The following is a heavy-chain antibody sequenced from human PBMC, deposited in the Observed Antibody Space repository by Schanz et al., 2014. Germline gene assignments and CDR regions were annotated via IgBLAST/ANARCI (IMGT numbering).Heavy chain of an antibody. CDR1: GFTFSSYG. CDR3: ARDRQQLVGRIGYYYGMDV. CDR2: ISYDGSNK. Sequence: QVQLVESGGGVVQPGRSLRLSCAASGFTFSSYGMHWVRQAPGKGLEWVAVISYDGSNKYYADSVKGRFTISRDNSKNTLYLQMNSLRAEDTAVYYCARDRQQLVGRIGYYYGMDVWGQGTTVTVSS. J-gene: IGHJ6*02. V-gene: IGHV3-30*03. D-gene: IGHD6-13*01.